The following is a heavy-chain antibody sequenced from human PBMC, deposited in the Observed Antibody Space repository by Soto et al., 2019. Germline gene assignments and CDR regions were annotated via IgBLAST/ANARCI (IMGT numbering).Heavy chain of an antibody. CDR1: GGSFSGYY. Sequence: SETLSLTFAVYGGSFSGYYWTWIRKPQGKGLEWIWEINHSGSTNYNPSLKSRVIISVDTSKNQFSLKLSSVTAADTAVYYCARAYRLMVRGVHGYWGQGTLDTV. D-gene: IGHD3-10*01. CDR2: INHSGST. V-gene: IGHV4-34*01. J-gene: IGHJ4*02. CDR3: ARAYRLMVRGVHGY.